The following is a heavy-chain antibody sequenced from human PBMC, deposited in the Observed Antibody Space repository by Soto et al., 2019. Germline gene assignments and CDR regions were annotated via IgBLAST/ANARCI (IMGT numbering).Heavy chain of an antibody. D-gene: IGHD6-13*01. J-gene: IGHJ5*02. CDR2: IDYSGRT. V-gene: IGHV4-59*01. CDR3: ARDRLSSSRRWLDR. CDR1: GGSISSYY. Sequence: QVQLQESGPGLVKPSETLSLTCTVSGGSISSYYWSWIRQPPGKGLEWIGYIDYSGRTNYNPSLKRRVTIAVDTCKSQFSLKLSSGTAADTAVYYCARDRLSSSRRWLDRWGQGTLVTVSS.